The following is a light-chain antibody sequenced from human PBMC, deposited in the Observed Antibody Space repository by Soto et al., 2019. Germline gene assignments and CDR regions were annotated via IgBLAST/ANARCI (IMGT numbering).Light chain of an antibody. CDR3: QQYSNWPWT. V-gene: IGKV3-15*01. CDR2: GAS. Sequence: EIVMTQSPATLSVSPGEKATLSCRANQSVTSYLAWYQQTPGQAPRLLIQGASARATDVPARFSGSGSGTEFTLTISSLQSEDFAVYYCQQYSNWPWTFGQGTKVDIK. J-gene: IGKJ1*01. CDR1: QSVTSY.